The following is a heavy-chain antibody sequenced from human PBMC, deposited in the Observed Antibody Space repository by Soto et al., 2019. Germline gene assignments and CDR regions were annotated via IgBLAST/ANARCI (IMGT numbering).Heavy chain of an antibody. Sequence: SETLSLTCTVSGGSISSYYWSWIRQPPGKGLEWIGYIYYSGSTNYNPSLKSRVTISVDTSKNQFSLKLSSVTAADTAVYYCARLGTFYDFWSGYYTVSGDYYYYYYMDVWGKGTTVTVSS. CDR3: ARLGTFYDFWSGYYTVSGDYYYYYYMDV. CDR2: IYYSGST. V-gene: IGHV4-59*08. D-gene: IGHD3-3*01. J-gene: IGHJ6*03. CDR1: GGSISSYY.